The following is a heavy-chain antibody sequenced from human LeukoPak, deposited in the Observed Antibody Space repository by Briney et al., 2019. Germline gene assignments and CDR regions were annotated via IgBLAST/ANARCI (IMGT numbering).Heavy chain of an antibody. CDR3: ARGQFRLSDYDSSGFDY. D-gene: IGHD3-22*01. CDR1: GFTFSNYA. J-gene: IGHJ4*02. CDR2: ISYGGSNK. V-gene: IGHV3-30*04. Sequence: LPGRSLRLSCVASGFTFSNYAMHWVRQAPGKGLEWVAVISYGGSNKYYADSVKGRFTISRDNSKDTLYLQMISLRAEDTAVYYCARGQFRLSDYDSSGFDYWGQGTLVTVSS.